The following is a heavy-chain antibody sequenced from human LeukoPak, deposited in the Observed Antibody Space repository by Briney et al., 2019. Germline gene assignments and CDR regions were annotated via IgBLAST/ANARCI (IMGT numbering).Heavy chain of an antibody. J-gene: IGHJ3*02. D-gene: IGHD3-22*01. CDR1: GYSISSGYY. CDR2: IYHSGST. CDR3: ARGSYDDACDI. V-gene: IGHV4-38-2*02. Sequence: SETLSLTCTVSGYSISSGYYWGWIRQPPGKGLEWIGSIYHSGSTYYNPSLKSRVTISVDTSKNQFSLKLSSVTAADTAVYYCARGSYDDACDIWGQGTMVSVSS.